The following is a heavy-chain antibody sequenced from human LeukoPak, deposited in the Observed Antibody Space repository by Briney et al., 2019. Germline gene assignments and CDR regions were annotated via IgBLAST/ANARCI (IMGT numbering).Heavy chain of an antibody. CDR1: GYTFTGYY. J-gene: IGHJ4*02. V-gene: IGHV1-2*02. D-gene: IGHD3-9*01. Sequence: EASVKVSCKASGYTFTGYYMHWVRQAPGQGLEWMGWINPNSGGTNYAQKFQGRVTMTRDTSISTAYMELSRLRSDDTAVYYCAILSTYYDILTGDYWGQGTLVTVSS. CDR2: INPNSGGT. CDR3: AILSTYYDILTGDY.